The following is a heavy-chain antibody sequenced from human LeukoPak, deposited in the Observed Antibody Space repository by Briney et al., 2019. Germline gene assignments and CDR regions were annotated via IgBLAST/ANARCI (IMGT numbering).Heavy chain of an antibody. Sequence: GGSLRLSCAASGFTFSSYGMHWVRQAPGKGLEWVAVISYDGSNKYYADSVKGRFTISRDNSRNTLYLQMNSLRAEDTAVYYCARDFAAINDYWGQGILVTVSS. CDR1: GFTFSSYG. J-gene: IGHJ4*02. CDR3: ARDFAAINDY. CDR2: ISYDGSNK. V-gene: IGHV3-30*03. D-gene: IGHD6-13*01.